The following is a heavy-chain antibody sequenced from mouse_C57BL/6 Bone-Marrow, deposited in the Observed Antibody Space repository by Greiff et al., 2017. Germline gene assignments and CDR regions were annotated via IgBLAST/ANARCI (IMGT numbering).Heavy chain of an antibody. J-gene: IGHJ3*01. D-gene: IGHD2-1*01. V-gene: IGHV1-9*01. CDR3: ASGNYRCAWFAY. CDR2: ILPGSGSN. Sequence: VQLQQSGAELVKPGASVKLSCKATGYTFTGYWIEWVKQRPGHGLEWIGEILPGSGSNKYNEKVKGKGTFTADTASNTAYMQLSSLTTVDSAIYYGASGNYRCAWFAYWGQGTLVTVSA. CDR1: GYTFTGYW.